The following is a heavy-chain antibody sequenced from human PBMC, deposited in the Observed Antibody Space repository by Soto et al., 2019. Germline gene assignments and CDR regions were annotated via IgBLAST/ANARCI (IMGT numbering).Heavy chain of an antibody. CDR3: ASSGGSYGVDWFDP. CDR2: IIPIFGTA. D-gene: IGHD1-26*01. CDR1: GGTFSSYA. J-gene: IGHJ5*02. Sequence: GASVKVSCKASGGTFSSYAISWVRQAPGQGLEWMGGIIPIFGTANYAQKFQGRVTITADESTSTAYMELSSLRSEDTAVYYCASSGGSYGVDWFDPWGQGTLVTVSS. V-gene: IGHV1-69*13.